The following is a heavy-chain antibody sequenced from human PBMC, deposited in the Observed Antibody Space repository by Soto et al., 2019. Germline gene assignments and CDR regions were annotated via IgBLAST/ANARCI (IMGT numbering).Heavy chain of an antibody. J-gene: IGHJ5*02. Sequence: EVQLVESGGGLVQPGGSLRLSCAASGFTFSTYEMNWVRQAPGKGLEWLSYISGSGSTVYYADSVKGRFAISRDNAKNSLYLQMNSLRAEDTAVYYCARLRFLNHWGQGTLVTVSS. CDR3: ARLRFLNH. CDR1: GFTFSTYE. CDR2: ISGSGSTV. V-gene: IGHV3-48*03. D-gene: IGHD3-3*01.